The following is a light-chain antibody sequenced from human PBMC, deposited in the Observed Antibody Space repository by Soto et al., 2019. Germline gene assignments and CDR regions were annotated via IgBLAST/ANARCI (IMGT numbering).Light chain of an antibody. J-gene: IGKJ1*01. CDR1: QSVDSG. V-gene: IGKV3-15*01. CDR3: QQNHYWSGT. Sequence: EIVLTQSPATLSVSPGERATISCRASQSVDSGLAWYQQKPGQAPRLLIYIASTRATGIPARFSGSGSGTEFTLTISSLQAEDMAAYYCQQNHYWSGTFGKGTKVEIK. CDR2: IAS.